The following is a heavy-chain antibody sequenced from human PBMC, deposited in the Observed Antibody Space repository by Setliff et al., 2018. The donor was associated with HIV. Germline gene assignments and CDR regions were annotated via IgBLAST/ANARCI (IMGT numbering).Heavy chain of an antibody. J-gene: IGHJ4*02. V-gene: IGHV4-39*01. D-gene: IGHD3-10*01. Sequence: PSETLSLTCTVSGGSISSSSYYWGWIRQPPGKGLEWIGSIYYSGSTYYNPSLKSRVTISVDTSKNQFPLKLSSVTAADTAVYYCASGELAYFDYWGQGTLVTVSS. CDR1: GGSISSSSYY. CDR2: IYYSGST. CDR3: ASGELAYFDY.